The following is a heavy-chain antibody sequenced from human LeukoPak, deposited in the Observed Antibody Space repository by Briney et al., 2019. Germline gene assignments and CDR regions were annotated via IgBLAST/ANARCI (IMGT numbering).Heavy chain of an antibody. CDR1: GFTLSSYA. V-gene: IGHV3-23*01. Sequence: TGGSLRLXCAASGFTLSSYAMSWVRQAPGKGLEWVSGISGSGGSTKYADSVKGRFTISRDNSKNTLYLQMNSLRAEDTAVYYCANQYSGSYWDYFDYWGQGTLVTVSS. D-gene: IGHD1-26*01. CDR2: ISGSGGST. CDR3: ANQYSGSYWDYFDY. J-gene: IGHJ4*02.